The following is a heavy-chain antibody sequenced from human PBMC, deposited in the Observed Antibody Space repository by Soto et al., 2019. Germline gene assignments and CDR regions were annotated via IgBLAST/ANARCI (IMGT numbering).Heavy chain of an antibody. Sequence: GESLKISCKGSGYSFTSYWISWVRQMPGKGLEWMGRIDPSDSYTNYSPSFQGHVTISADKSISTAYLQWSSLRASDTAMYYCARHSRSLSPFDYWGQGTLVTVSS. CDR3: ARHSRSLSPFDY. CDR2: IDPSDSYT. D-gene: IGHD3-22*01. V-gene: IGHV5-10-1*01. J-gene: IGHJ4*02. CDR1: GYSFTSYW.